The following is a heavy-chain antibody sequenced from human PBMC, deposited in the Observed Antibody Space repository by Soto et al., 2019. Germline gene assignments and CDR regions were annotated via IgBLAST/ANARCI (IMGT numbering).Heavy chain of an antibody. D-gene: IGHD4-17*01. Sequence: GGSLRLSCAASGFTFSSYGMHWVRQAPGKGLEWVAVIWYDGSNKYYADSVKGRFTISRDNSKNTLYLQMNSLRAEDTAVYYCARDPLTGFPTVTTDEPFFDYWGQGTLVTVSS. CDR2: IWYDGSNK. J-gene: IGHJ4*02. V-gene: IGHV3-33*01. CDR3: ARDPLTGFPTVTTDEPFFDY. CDR1: GFTFSSYG.